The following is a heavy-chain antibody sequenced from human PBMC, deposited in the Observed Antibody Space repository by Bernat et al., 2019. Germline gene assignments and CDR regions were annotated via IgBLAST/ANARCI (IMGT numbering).Heavy chain of an antibody. CDR1: CYTFTSYG. J-gene: IGHJ4*02. D-gene: IGHD3-22*01. V-gene: IGHV1-18*01. CDR2: ISAYNGNT. Sequence: QFQLVQSGASLKKPGASFPFSCKASCYTFTSYGISWVRQAPGHGLEWMGWISAYNGNTNYAQKLQGRVTMTTDTSTSTAYMELRSLRSDDTAVYYCARDFGGYYYDSSGYPSDYWGQGTLVTVSS. CDR3: ARDFGGYYYDSSGYPSDY.